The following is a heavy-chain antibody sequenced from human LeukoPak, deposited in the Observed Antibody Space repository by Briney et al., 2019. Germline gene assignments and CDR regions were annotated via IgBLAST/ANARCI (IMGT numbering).Heavy chain of an antibody. V-gene: IGHV3-21*01. CDR1: GFPFSSYS. D-gene: IGHD2-2*03. CDR3: ARGGGGYCSSTSCY. J-gene: IGHJ4*02. Sequence: GGSLRLSCAASGFPFSSYSMNWVRGAPGRGLEWVSSFSSSSSYIYYADSVKGRFTISRDNAKNSLYLQMNSLRAEDTAVYYCARGGGGYCSSTSCYWGQGTLVTVSS. CDR2: FSSSSSYI.